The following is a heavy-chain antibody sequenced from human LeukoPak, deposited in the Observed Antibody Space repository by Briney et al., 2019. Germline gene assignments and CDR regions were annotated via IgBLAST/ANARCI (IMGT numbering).Heavy chain of an antibody. CDR2: INHSGST. CDR3: ARGRGSSGWYGGTTSGGYYFDY. CDR1: GGSFSGYY. Sequence: SETLSLTCAVYGGSFSGYYWSWIRQPPGKGLECIGEINHSGSTNYNPSLKSRVTISVDTSKNQFSLKLSSVTAADTAVYYCARGRGSSGWYGGTTSGGYYFDYWGQGTLVTVSS. V-gene: IGHV4-34*01. J-gene: IGHJ4*02. D-gene: IGHD6-19*01.